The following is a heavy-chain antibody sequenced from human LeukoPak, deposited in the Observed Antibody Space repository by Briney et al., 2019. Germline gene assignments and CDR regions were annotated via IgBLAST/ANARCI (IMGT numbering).Heavy chain of an antibody. Sequence: GASVKVSCKASGYTFTSFDMNWVRQATGQGLEWMGWMNPNSGNTGYAQKFQGRVTMTRNTSITTAYMELSSLRSEDTAVYYCARGNKDYGDYARGLSDYWGQGPLVTVSS. J-gene: IGHJ4*02. CDR3: ARGNKDYGDYARGLSDY. CDR1: GYTFTSFD. D-gene: IGHD4-17*01. CDR2: MNPNSGNT. V-gene: IGHV1-8*01.